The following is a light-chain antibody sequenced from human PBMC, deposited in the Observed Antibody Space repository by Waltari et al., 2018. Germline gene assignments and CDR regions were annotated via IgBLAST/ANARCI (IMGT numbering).Light chain of an antibody. CDR1: QSISNY. CDR2: MAS. Sequence: DIQMTHSPSTLSASVGDRVTIARRASQSISNYLAWYQQKPGKAPKLLIYMASSLVSGVPSRFSGSGSGTEFTLTISSLQPDDFATYYCQQYNSYSTFGQGTKVEIK. V-gene: IGKV1-5*03. CDR3: QQYNSYST. J-gene: IGKJ2*01.